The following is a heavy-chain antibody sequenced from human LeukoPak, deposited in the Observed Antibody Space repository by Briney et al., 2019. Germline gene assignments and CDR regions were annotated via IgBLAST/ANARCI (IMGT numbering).Heavy chain of an antibody. CDR3: ARASYDFWSGKDGDY. Sequence: VASVKVSCKASGYIFTSYGINWVRQAPGQGLEWMGWISAYSGNTNYAQKLQGRVTMTTDTSTSTAYMELRSLRSDDTAVYYCARASYDFWSGKDGDYWGQGTLVTVSS. CDR2: ISAYSGNT. CDR1: GYIFTSYG. V-gene: IGHV1-18*01. D-gene: IGHD3-3*01. J-gene: IGHJ4*02.